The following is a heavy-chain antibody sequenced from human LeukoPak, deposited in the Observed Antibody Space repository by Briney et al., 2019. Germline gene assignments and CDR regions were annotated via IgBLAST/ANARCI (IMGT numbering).Heavy chain of an antibody. D-gene: IGHD5-12*01. J-gene: IGHJ4*02. V-gene: IGHV4-34*01. CDR2: INHSGST. CDR3: ARATTWDSGYDLTDRRSHRFDY. CDR1: GGSFSGYH. Sequence: SETLSLTCAVYGGSFSGYHWSWIRQPPGKGLEWIGEINHSGSTNYNPSLKSRVTISVDTSKNQFSLKLSSVTAADTAVYYCARATTWDSGYDLTDRRSHRFDYWGQGTLVTVSS.